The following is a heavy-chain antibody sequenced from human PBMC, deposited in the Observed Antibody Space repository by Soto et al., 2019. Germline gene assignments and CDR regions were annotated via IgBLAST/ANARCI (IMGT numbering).Heavy chain of an antibody. D-gene: IGHD3-3*01. CDR1: GFTFSSYS. CDR3: ARGVADGYYYYGMDV. J-gene: IGHJ6*02. V-gene: IGHV3-21*01. Sequence: VGSLRLSCAASGFTFSSYSMNWVRQAPGKGLEWVSSISSSSSYIYYADSVKGRSTISRDNAKNSLYLQMNSLRAEDTAVYYCARGVADGYYYYGMDVWGQGTTVTVSS. CDR2: ISSSSSYI.